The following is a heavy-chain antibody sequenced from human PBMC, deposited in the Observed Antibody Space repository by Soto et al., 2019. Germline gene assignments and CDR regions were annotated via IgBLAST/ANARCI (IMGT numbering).Heavy chain of an antibody. CDR3: ARATGYYHTSGSDS. CDR1: GFTFSDYY. D-gene: IGHD3-22*01. Sequence: GGSLRLSCAASGFTFSDYYMSWIRQAPGKGLEWISYISSNSNYKNHADSVRGRLTISRDNAKNSLYLQMNGLRAEDTAVYYCARATGYYHTSGSDSWGQGTLVTVSS. J-gene: IGHJ4*02. V-gene: IGHV3-11*06. CDR2: ISSNSNYK.